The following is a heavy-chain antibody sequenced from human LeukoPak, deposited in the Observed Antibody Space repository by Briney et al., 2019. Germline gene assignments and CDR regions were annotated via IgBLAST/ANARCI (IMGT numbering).Heavy chain of an antibody. Sequence: PSETLSLTCTVSGGSISSYYWSWIRQPPGRGLEWIGYIYYSGSTNYNPSLKSRVTISVDTSKNQFSLKLSSVTAADTAVYYCARGQYSSSWEHLRDYGMDVWGQGTTVTVSS. CDR3: ARGQYSSSWEHLRDYGMDV. D-gene: IGHD6-13*01. V-gene: IGHV4-59*01. CDR2: IYYSGST. CDR1: GGSISSYY. J-gene: IGHJ6*02.